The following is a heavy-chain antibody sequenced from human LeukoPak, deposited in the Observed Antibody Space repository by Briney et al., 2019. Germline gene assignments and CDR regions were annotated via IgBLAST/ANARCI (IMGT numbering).Heavy chain of an antibody. J-gene: IGHJ4*02. Sequence: ASVKVSCKASGYTFTSYDINWVRQATGQGLEWMGWMNLNSGNTGYAQKFQGRVTMTRNTSISTAYMELSSLRSEDTAVYYCARGFMITFGGVYFDYWGQGTLVTVSS. CDR3: ARGFMITFGGVYFDY. CDR2: MNLNSGNT. V-gene: IGHV1-8*01. CDR1: GYTFTSYD. D-gene: IGHD3-16*01.